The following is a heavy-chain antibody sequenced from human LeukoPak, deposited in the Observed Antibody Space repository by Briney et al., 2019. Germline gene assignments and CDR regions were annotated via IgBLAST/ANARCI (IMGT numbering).Heavy chain of an antibody. CDR2: IFPRDSDI. CDR1: GYIFDNYW. V-gene: IGHV5-51*01. CDR3: ARQNVEYTSEKYYNQGFDS. D-gene: IGHD3-10*01. J-gene: IGHJ5*01. Sequence: PGESLKISCKGSGYIFDNYWIGWVRQMPGKGLEWVAIIFPRDSDIRYSPSFQGQVTVSVDKSNNTAYLQWGSLKASDTATYFCARQNVEYTSEKYYNQGFDSWGQGTLVTVSS.